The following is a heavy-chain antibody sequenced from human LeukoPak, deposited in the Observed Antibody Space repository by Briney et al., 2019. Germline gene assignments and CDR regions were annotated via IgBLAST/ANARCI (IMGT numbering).Heavy chain of an antibody. V-gene: IGHV1-2*02. CDR1: GYAFTTCA. D-gene: IGHD2-15*01. CDR3: AKETSIVIEDIEGGGCDI. J-gene: IGHJ3*02. CDR2: INVASGDT. Sequence: ASVKVSCKASGYAFTTCAMNWVRQAPGQGLEWLGSINVASGDTNYKKIFQGRVTVTRDTSVNTVYMEMNNLTADDTALYFCAKETSIVIEDIEGGGCDIWGQGTMVTV.